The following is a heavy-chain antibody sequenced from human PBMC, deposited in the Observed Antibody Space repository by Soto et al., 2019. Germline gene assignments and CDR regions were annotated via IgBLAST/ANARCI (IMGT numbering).Heavy chain of an antibody. D-gene: IGHD6-19*01. CDR3: ARDQWLREIDY. CDR2: INAGNGNT. J-gene: IGHJ4*02. Sequence: QVQLVQSGAEVKKPGASVKVSCKASGYTFTSYAMHWVRQAPGQRLEWMGWINAGNGNTKYSQKFQGRVTITRDTSASTAYMELSSLRSEGTAVYYCARDQWLREIDYWGQGTLVTVSS. V-gene: IGHV1-3*01. CDR1: GYTFTSYA.